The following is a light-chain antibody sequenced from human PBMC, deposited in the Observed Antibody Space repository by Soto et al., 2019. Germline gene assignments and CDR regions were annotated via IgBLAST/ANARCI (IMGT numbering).Light chain of an antibody. V-gene: IGKV3-11*01. Sequence: EIVLTQSPATLSLSPGERATLSCRASQSVSSYLAWSQPKPGQAPRLLIYDASNRATGIPARFSGSGSGTDFTLTISSLEPEDFAVYYCQQRSNWWTFGQGTKVEIK. CDR1: QSVSSY. CDR2: DAS. J-gene: IGKJ1*01. CDR3: QQRSNWWT.